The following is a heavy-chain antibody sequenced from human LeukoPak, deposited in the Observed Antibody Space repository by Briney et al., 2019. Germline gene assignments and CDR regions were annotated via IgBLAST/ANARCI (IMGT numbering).Heavy chain of an antibody. CDR1: GFTFSSYA. Sequence: GGSLRLSCAASGFTFSSYAMHWVRQTPGKGLEWVGRIRIRAKGYTTDYGASVKGRFTISRDDSKNSVYLQMNSLQSEDTAVYYCVRDVWWTYDYWGQGTLVTVSS. CDR3: VRDVWWTYDY. V-gene: IGHV3-72*01. CDR2: IRIRAKGYTT. D-gene: IGHD2-8*02. J-gene: IGHJ4*02.